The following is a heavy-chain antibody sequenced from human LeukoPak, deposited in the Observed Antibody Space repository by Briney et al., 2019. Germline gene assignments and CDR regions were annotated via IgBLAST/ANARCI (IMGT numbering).Heavy chain of an antibody. CDR1: GGSISSYY. J-gene: IGHJ3*01. CDR3: ARISSSNWYNERGAFDV. D-gene: IGHD6-13*01. V-gene: IGHV4-59*01. CDR2: VYYTGST. Sequence: SETLSLTCTVTGGSISSYYWSWVRQPPGKGLEWIGFVYYTGSTNYSPSLKSRVTISVDTSKNQFSLKLRSVTAADTAVYYCARISSSNWYNERGAFDVWGQGTMVTVSS.